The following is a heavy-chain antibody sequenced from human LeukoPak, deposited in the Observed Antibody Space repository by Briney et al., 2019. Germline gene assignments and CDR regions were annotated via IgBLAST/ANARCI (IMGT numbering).Heavy chain of an antibody. CDR3: ASDTTMPHAFDI. J-gene: IGHJ3*02. V-gene: IGHV4-59*01. Sequence: SETLSLTCTVSGGSISSYYWSWLRQPPGKGLEWIGYIYYSGSTNYNPSLKSRATISVDTSKNQFSLKLSSVTAADTAVYYCASDTTMPHAFDIWGQGTMVTVSS. CDR2: IYYSGST. CDR1: GGSISSYY. D-gene: IGHD5-24*01.